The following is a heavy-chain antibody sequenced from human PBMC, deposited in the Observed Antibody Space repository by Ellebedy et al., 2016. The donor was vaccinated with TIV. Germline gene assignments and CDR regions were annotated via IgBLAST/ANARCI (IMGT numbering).Heavy chain of an antibody. CDR2: IERDGTQI. CDR1: GFTFSNYW. CDR3: ARHGDYCFDF. J-gene: IGHJ3*01. D-gene: IGHD4-17*01. V-gene: IGHV3-7*01. Sequence: GGSLRLXCAAPGFTFSNYWMGWVRQAPGKGLEWVANIERDGTQIYYVDSVKGRFTISRDNAKDSLFLQMNSLRAEDTAVYYCARHGDYCFDFWGQGTMVTVSS.